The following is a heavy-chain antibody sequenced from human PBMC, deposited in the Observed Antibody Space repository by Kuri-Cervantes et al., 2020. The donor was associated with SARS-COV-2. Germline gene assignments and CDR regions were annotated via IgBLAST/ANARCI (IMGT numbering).Heavy chain of an antibody. CDR1: GFTFSTYA. J-gene: IGHJ4*02. CDR3: AKDQGSGSYHSPFDY. D-gene: IGHD1-26*01. CDR2: ITGSGGIT. V-gene: IGHV3-23*01. Sequence: GESLKISCAASGFTFSTYAMSWVRQAPGKGLEWVSVITGSGGITYSADSVRGRFTISRDNSKNTLYLQMNSLRAEDTAVYYCAKDQGSGSYHSPFDYWGQGTLVTVSS.